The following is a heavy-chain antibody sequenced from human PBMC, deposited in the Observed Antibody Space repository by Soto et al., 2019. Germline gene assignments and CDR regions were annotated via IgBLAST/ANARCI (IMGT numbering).Heavy chain of an antibody. D-gene: IGHD6-13*01. J-gene: IGHJ6*02. Sequence: QVQLKQSGPEVRKPGASVRVSCKASGYIFTNFGINWVRQAPGQGLEWMGWISGYNDNTHYAQKLQGRVSMTTDTSTGTAYMDLRSLRSDDTAIYYCVRDSSSWFYHYYGMDVWGQGTTVTVSS. CDR2: ISGYNDNT. CDR1: GYIFTNFG. CDR3: VRDSSSWFYHYYGMDV. V-gene: IGHV1-18*01.